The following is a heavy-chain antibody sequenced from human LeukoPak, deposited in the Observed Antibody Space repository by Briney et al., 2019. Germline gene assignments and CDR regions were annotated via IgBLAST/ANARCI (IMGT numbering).Heavy chain of an antibody. V-gene: IGHV3-74*01. CDR1: GFPFSTYW. D-gene: IGHD5-24*01. CDR3: ARAGYRDACNL. Sequence: GGSLRLSCAASGFPFSTYWMDWVRQGPGKGLVWVSRINSDGSSTRYADSVKGRFTISRDNAKNTVSLQMNSLRAEDTAVYYCARAGYRDACNLWGQGTLVTVSS. J-gene: IGHJ4*02. CDR2: INSDGSST.